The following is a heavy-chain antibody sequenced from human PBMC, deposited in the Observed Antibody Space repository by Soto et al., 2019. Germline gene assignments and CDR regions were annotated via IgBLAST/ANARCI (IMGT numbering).Heavy chain of an antibody. CDR1: GYSFTSYW. CDR2: IVPSDSYT. Sequence: GESLKISCKGSGYSFTSYWISWVRQMPGKGLELMVMIVPSDSYTNYSPSFQGHVTISADKSIIRAYLQWSSLKASDPDMYYCARQAAKNVVVGAHWFDXWGQGALLTVSX. D-gene: IGHD2-15*01. V-gene: IGHV5-10-1*01. J-gene: IGHJ5*02. CDR3: ARQAAKNVVVGAHWFDX.